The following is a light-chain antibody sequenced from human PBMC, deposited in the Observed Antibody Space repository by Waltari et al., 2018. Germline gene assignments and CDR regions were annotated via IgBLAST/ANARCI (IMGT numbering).Light chain of an antibody. Sequence: DIVMTQSPDSLAVSLGERAAINCKSSQSVLFSTNNKNFLAWYQQKPGQPPKLTIYWASTREPGVPDRFSGSGSGTDFTLTISSLQAEDVAVYYCQQYYTTPWTFGQGTKVEIK. V-gene: IGKV4-1*01. CDR1: QSVLFSTNNKNF. CDR2: WAS. J-gene: IGKJ1*01. CDR3: QQYYTTPWT.